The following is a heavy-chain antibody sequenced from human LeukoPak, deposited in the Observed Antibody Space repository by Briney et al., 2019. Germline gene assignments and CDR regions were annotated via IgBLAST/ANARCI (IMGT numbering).Heavy chain of an antibody. CDR3: ARERSGTYDFWSGYYKGKYYFDY. D-gene: IGHD3-3*01. CDR2: VNHSGST. J-gene: IGHJ4*02. Sequence: PSETLSLTCAVYGGSFSGYYWSWIRQPPGKGLEWIGEVNHSGSTNYNPSPKSRVTISVDTSKNQFSLKLSSVTAADTAVYYCARERSGTYDFWSGYYKGKYYFDYWGQGTLVTVSS. CDR1: GGSFSGYY. V-gene: IGHV4-34*01.